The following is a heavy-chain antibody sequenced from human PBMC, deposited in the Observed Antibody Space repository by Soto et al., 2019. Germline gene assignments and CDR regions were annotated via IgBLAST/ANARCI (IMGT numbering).Heavy chain of an antibody. V-gene: IGHV1-8*01. D-gene: IGHD2-15*01. CDR3: ATSIGGSCYFGCNDAFDI. J-gene: IGHJ3*02. Sequence: GASVKVSCKASGYTFTSYDINWVRQATGQGLEWMGWMNPNSGNTGYAQKFQGRVTMTRNTSISTAYMELSSLRSEDTAVYYCATSIGGSCYFGCNDAFDIWGQGTMVTVSS. CDR1: GYTFTSYD. CDR2: MNPNSGNT.